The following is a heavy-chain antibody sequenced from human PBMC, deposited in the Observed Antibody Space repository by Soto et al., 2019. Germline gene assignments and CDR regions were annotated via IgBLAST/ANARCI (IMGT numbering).Heavy chain of an antibody. CDR1: GFTFSSYS. Sequence: GGSLRLSCAASGFTFSSYSMNWVRQAPGKGLEWVSSISSSSSYIYYADSVKGRFTISRDNAKNSLYLQMNSLRAEDTAVYYCARDWEEEEVAARLHYYYGMDVWGQGTTVTVSS. CDR3: ARDWEEEEVAARLHYYYGMDV. V-gene: IGHV3-21*01. CDR2: ISSSSSYI. D-gene: IGHD6-6*01. J-gene: IGHJ6*02.